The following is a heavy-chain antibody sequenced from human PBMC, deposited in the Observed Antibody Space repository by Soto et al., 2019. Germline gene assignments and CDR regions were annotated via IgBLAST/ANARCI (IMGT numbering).Heavy chain of an antibody. J-gene: IGHJ6*02. CDR1: GGAFSSYA. CDR2: IIPIFGTA. D-gene: IGHD2-21*01. Sequence: GASVKVSCKASGGAFSSYAISWVRQAPGQGLEWMGGIIPIFGTANYAQKFQGRVTITADESTSTAYMELSSLRSEDTAVYYCARCVAVPRDLYYRMDIWGQGTTVTVSS. CDR3: ARCVAVPRDLYYRMDI. V-gene: IGHV1-69*13.